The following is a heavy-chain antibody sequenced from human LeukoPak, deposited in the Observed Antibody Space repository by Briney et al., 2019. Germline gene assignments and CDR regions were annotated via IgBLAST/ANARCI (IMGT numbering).Heavy chain of an antibody. J-gene: IGHJ4*02. V-gene: IGHV4-59*08. CDR1: GGSISSYY. CDR2: IYYSGST. Sequence: SETLSLTCTVSGGSISSYYWSWIRQPPGKGLEWIGYIYYSGSTNYNPSLKSRVTISVDTSKNQFSLKLSSVTAADTAVYYCARHLRFLEWERFDYWGQGTLVTVSS. D-gene: IGHD3-3*01. CDR3: ARHLRFLEWERFDY.